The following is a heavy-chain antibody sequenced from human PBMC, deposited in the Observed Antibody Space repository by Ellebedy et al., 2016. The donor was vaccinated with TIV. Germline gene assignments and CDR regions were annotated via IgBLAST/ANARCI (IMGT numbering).Heavy chain of an antibody. CDR2: IIPIFGTA. J-gene: IGHJ6*02. CDR3: ATGNSRFGEPSGEDYYYYYGMDV. Sequence: ASVKVSCKASGYTFSSYAISWVRQAPGQGLEWMGGIIPIFGTANYAQKFQGRVTITADESTSTAYMELSSLRSEDTAVYCCATGNSRFGEPSGEDYYYYYGMDVWGQGTTVTVSS. D-gene: IGHD3-10*01. V-gene: IGHV1-69*13. CDR1: GYTFSSYA.